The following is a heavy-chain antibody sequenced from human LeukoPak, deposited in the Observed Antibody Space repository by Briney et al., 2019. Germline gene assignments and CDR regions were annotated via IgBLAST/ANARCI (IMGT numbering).Heavy chain of an antibody. Sequence: PGGSLRLSCAASGFTFSSYAMSWVRQSPGKGLEWVSAISGSGGSTYYADSVKGRFTISRDNSKNTLYLQMNSLRAEDTAVYYCGGSQILRCLRPAEYFQHWGQGTLVTVSS. J-gene: IGHJ1*01. D-gene: IGHD4-17*01. CDR3: GGSQILRCLRPAEYFQH. CDR1: GFTFSSYA. CDR2: ISGSGGST. V-gene: IGHV3-23*01.